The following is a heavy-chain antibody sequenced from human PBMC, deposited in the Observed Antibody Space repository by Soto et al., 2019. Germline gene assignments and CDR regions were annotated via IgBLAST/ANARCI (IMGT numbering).Heavy chain of an antibody. D-gene: IGHD3-22*01. CDR2: ISGGGGST. CDR3: AKGDDSSGY. Sequence: EVQLLESGGGLVQPGGSLRLSCAASGFTFSSYAMRWVRQAPGKGLEWVAVISGGGGSTYYADSVKGRFTISRDNSKNTLYLHRNSLRAEDTDVYYCAKGDDSSGYWGQGTLVTVSS. V-gene: IGHV3-23*01. CDR1: GFTFSSYA. J-gene: IGHJ4*02.